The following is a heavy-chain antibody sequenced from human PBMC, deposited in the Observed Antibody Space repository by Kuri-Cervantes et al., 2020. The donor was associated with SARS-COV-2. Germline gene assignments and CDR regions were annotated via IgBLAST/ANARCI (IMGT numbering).Heavy chain of an antibody. CDR2: ISWNSGSI. Sequence: SLKISCAASGFTFSSYAMSWVRQAPGKGLEWVSGISWNSGSIGYADSVKGRFTISRDNAKNSLYLQMNSLRAEDTALYYCAKGGSGYDPEVYYFDYWGQGTLVTVSS. CDR1: GFTFSSYA. D-gene: IGHD5-12*01. J-gene: IGHJ4*02. CDR3: AKGGSGYDPEVYYFDY. V-gene: IGHV3-9*01.